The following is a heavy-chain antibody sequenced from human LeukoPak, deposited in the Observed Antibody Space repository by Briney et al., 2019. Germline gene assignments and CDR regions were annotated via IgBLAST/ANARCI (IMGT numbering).Heavy chain of an antibody. V-gene: IGHV3-21*04. CDR1: GFTFSSYT. D-gene: IGHD3-10*01. CDR2: ITTTSNYI. J-gene: IGHJ4*02. CDR3: AKDLGGLLWFGELSSINIDY. Sequence: PGGSLRLSCAASGFTFSSYTMNWVRQAPGKGLEWVSSITTTSNYIYYADPVKGRFTISRDDAKSSLYLQMNNLRAEDTAVYYCAKDLGGLLWFGELSSINIDYWGQGTLVTVSS.